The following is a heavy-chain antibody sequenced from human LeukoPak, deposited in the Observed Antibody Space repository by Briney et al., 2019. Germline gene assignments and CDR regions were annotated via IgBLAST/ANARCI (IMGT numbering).Heavy chain of an antibody. Sequence: PGGSLRLSCAASGFTFSSYSMNWVRQAPGKGLEWVSSISSSSSYIYYADSVKGRFTISRDNAKNSLYLQMNSLRAEDTAVYYCARDSSYCGGDCYTKGDFDYWGQGTLVTVSS. D-gene: IGHD2-21*01. V-gene: IGHV3-21*01. CDR3: ARDSSYCGGDCYTKGDFDY. J-gene: IGHJ4*02. CDR1: GFTFSSYS. CDR2: ISSSSSYI.